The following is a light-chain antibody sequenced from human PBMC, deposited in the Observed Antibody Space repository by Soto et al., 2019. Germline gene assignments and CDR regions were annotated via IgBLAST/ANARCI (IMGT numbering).Light chain of an antibody. CDR1: SSDVGGYNY. J-gene: IGLJ1*01. CDR2: AVS. Sequence: QSVLTQPASVSGSPGQSITISCTGTSSDVGGYNYVSWYQQHPGKAPKLMIYAVSNRPSGVSNRFSGSKSGNTASLTISGLQAEDEDDYYCSSYTSSSTSYVFGTGTQLTVL. V-gene: IGLV2-14*01. CDR3: SSYTSSSTSYV.